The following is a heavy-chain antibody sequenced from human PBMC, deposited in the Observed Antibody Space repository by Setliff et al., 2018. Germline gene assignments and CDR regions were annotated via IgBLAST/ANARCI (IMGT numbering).Heavy chain of an antibody. D-gene: IGHD3-22*01. CDR3: ARGNYYDSSGYSVDY. J-gene: IGHJ4*02. CDR1: GGTFSSYA. V-gene: IGHV1-69*05. Sequence: GASVKVSCKASGGTFSSYAISWVRQAPGQGLEWMGGVIPIFGTANYAQKFQGRVTITTDESTSTAYMELSSLRSEDTAVYYCARGNYYDSSGYSVDYWGQGTLVTVSS. CDR2: VIPIFGTA.